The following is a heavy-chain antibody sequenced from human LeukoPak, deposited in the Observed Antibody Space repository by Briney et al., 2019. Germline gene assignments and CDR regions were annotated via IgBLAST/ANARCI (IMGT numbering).Heavy chain of an antibody. CDR2: ISYSGST. D-gene: IGHD3-10*01. CDR1: GVSTGTSDSS. J-gene: IGHJ5*02. V-gene: IGHV4-39*05. CDR3: ATMIRGIKSRNWFDP. Sequence: SETPSLTCTVSGVSTGTSDSSWGWIRQPPGKGLERIGSISYSGSTSNNPSLKSRVTMSVDMSKNQFSLRLSSVTAADTAVYYCATMIRGIKSRNWFDPWGQGTLVTVSS.